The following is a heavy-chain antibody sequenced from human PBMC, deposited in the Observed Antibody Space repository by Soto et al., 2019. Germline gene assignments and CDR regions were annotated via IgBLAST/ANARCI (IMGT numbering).Heavy chain of an antibody. J-gene: IGHJ6*02. D-gene: IGHD6-13*01. CDR2: ISYDGSNK. CDR1: GFTFSSYA. V-gene: IGHV3-30-3*01. Sequence: GGSLRLSCAASGFTFSSYAMHWVRQAPGKGLEWVAVISYDGSNKYYADSVKGRFTISRDNSKNTLYLQMNSLRAEDTAVYYCARDQSSSWYFYYYYYGMDVWGQGTTVTVS. CDR3: ARDQSSSWYFYYYYYGMDV.